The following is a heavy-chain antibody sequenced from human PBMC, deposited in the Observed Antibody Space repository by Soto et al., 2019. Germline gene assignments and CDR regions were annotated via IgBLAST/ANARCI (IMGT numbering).Heavy chain of an antibody. CDR2: IYYSGST. J-gene: IGHJ5*02. CDR3: ARGSGGAGSYYNWFDP. CDR1: GGAISSGAYY. V-gene: IGHV4-31*03. D-gene: IGHD3-10*01. Sequence: QVQLQESGPGLVKPSQTLSLICTVSGGAISSGAYYWTWIRQHPGKGLEWIGYIYYSGSTYYNPSLKSRVTRSLDKYKNQLSLALNSLTAADTAVYFCARGSGGAGSYYNWFDPWGQGTLVTVSS.